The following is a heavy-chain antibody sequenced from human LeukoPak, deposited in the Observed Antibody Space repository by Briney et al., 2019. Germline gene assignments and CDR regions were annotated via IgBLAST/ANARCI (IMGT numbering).Heavy chain of an antibody. CDR3: ARDWYLARPAAAGVNWFDP. J-gene: IGHJ5*02. CDR1: GGSISSSSYY. D-gene: IGHD6-13*01. CDR2: IYYNGNS. Sequence: PSETLSLTCTVSGGSISSSSYYWGWIRQPPGKGLEWIGTIYYNGNSYYNPSLKSRVTISVDTSKNQFSLRLSSVTAADTAVYYCARDWYLARPAAAGVNWFDPWGQGTLVTVSS. V-gene: IGHV4-39*07.